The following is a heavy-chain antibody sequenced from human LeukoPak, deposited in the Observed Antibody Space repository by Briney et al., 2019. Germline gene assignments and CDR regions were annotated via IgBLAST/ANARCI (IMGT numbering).Heavy chain of an antibody. Sequence: GGSLRLSCAASGFTFSSYSMNWVRQAPGKGLEWVSSISSSSSYIYYADSVKGRFTISRDNAKNSLYLQMNSLRAEDTAVYYCASTMPPIDAFDIWGQGTMVTVSS. J-gene: IGHJ3*02. CDR3: ASTMPPIDAFDI. CDR1: GFTFSSYS. V-gene: IGHV3-21*01. CDR2: ISSSSSYI. D-gene: IGHD2-2*01.